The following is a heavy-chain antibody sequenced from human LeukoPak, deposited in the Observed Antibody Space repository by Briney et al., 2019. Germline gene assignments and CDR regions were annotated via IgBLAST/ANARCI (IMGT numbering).Heavy chain of an antibody. V-gene: IGHV3-9*01. J-gene: IGHJ6*02. CDR3: AKDTGAHYYYYGMDV. D-gene: IGHD3-10*01. Sequence: GGSLRLSCAASGFTFSSYAMHWVRQAPGKGLEWVSGISWNSGSIGYADSVKGRFTISRDNAKNSLYLQMNSLRAEDTALYYCAKDTGAHYYYYGMDVWGQGTTVTVSS. CDR1: GFTFSSYA. CDR2: ISWNSGSI.